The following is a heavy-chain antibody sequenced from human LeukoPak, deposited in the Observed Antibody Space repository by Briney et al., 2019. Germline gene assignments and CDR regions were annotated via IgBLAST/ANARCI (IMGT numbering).Heavy chain of an antibody. V-gene: IGHV3-23*01. Sequence: GGSLRLSCVASGFTFTNYAMSWLRQAPGKGLEWVSAIRGSGDDTYYADSVKGRFTISRGNSKNTVYLQMNSLRADDTAVYYCAHSSGYYGKWGQGTLVTVSS. CDR1: GFTFTNYA. D-gene: IGHD3-22*01. J-gene: IGHJ4*02. CDR2: IRGSGDDT. CDR3: AHSSGYYGK.